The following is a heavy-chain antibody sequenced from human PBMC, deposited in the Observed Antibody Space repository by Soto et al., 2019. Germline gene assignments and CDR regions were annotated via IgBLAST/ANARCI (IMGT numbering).Heavy chain of an antibody. Sequence: PGESLKISCKGSGYSFTSYWISWVRQMPGKGLEWMGRIDPSDSYTNYSPSFQGHVTISAEKSISTAYLQWSSLKASDTAMYYCARQESHLRFLEAYGMDCWGQGATVTVSS. V-gene: IGHV5-10-1*01. CDR3: ARQESHLRFLEAYGMDC. D-gene: IGHD3-3*01. CDR2: IDPSDSYT. CDR1: GYSFTSYW. J-gene: IGHJ6*02.